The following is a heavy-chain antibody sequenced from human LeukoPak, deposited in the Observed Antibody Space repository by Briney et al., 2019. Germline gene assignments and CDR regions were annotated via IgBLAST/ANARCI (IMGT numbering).Heavy chain of an antibody. V-gene: IGHV1-18*01. CDR1: GYTFTSYG. CDR2: ISAYNGNT. CDR3: ARDLSRISGTNWFDP. Sequence: ASVKVSCKASGYTFTSYGISWVRQAPGQGLEWMGWISAYNGNTNYAQKLQGRVTMTTDTSTSTAYMELRSLGSDDTAVYYCARDLSRISGTNWFDPWGQGTLVTVSS. J-gene: IGHJ5*02. D-gene: IGHD1-20*01.